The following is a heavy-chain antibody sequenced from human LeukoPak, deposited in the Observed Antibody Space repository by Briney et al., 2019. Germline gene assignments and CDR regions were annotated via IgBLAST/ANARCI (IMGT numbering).Heavy chain of an antibody. CDR3: ARATTGYYYGSGSYYNHFLGWFDP. V-gene: IGHV4-39*07. Sequence: PSETLSLTGTVSGGSISSSSYYWGWIRQPPGKGLEWIGSIYYSGSTYYNPSLKSRVTISVDTSKNQFSLKLSSVTAADTAVYYCARATTGYYYGSGSYYNHFLGWFDPWGQGTLVTVSS. CDR2: IYYSGST. J-gene: IGHJ5*02. CDR1: GGSISSSSYY. D-gene: IGHD3-10*01.